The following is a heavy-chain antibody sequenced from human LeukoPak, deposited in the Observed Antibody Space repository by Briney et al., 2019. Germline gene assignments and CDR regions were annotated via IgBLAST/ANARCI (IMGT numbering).Heavy chain of an antibody. J-gene: IGHJ5*01. CDR3: ARPGASSPGNWFAS. D-gene: IGHD6-13*01. V-gene: IGHV1-3*04. Sequence: GASVKVSCKASGGTFSSYAISWVRQAPGQGLEWMGWINTADGNTKYSQKFQGRVTITRDTSASIVYLELTSLRSEDTAVYYCARPGASSPGNWFASWGQGTLVTVSS. CDR2: INTADGNT. CDR1: GGTFSSYA.